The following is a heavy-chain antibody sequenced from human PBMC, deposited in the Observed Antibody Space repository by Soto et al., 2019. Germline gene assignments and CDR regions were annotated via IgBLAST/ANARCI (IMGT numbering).Heavy chain of an antibody. CDR3: ARVPYSIFGVVISDTEYYYYYGMDV. CDR1: GYTFTSYG. CDR2: ISAYNGNT. V-gene: IGHV1-18*04. D-gene: IGHD3-3*01. Sequence: ASVKVSCKASGYTFTSYGISWVRQAPGQGLEWMGWISAYNGNTNYAQKLQGRVTMTTDTSTSTAYMELRSLRSDDTAVYYCARVPYSIFGVVISDTEYYYYYGMDVWGQGTTVTVSS. J-gene: IGHJ6*02.